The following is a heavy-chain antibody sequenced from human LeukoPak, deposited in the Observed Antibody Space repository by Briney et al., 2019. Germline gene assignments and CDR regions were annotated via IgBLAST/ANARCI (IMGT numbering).Heavy chain of an antibody. CDR3: TTVSEHDFWSGYPTY. CDR2: IKSKTDGGTT. D-gene: IGHD3-3*01. CDR1: GFTFYNYA. V-gene: IGHV3-15*01. Sequence: GGSLRLSCAASGFTFYNYAMSWVRQAPGKGLEWVGRIKSKTDGGTTDYAAPVKGRFTISRDDSKNTLYLQMNSLKTEDTAVYYCTTVSEHDFWSGYPTYWGQGTLVTVSS. J-gene: IGHJ4*02.